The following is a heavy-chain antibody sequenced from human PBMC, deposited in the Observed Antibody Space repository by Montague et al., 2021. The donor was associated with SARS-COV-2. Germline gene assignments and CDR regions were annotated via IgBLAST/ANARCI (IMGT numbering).Heavy chain of an antibody. J-gene: IGHJ6*03. CDR1: GGSVSSSPYY. D-gene: IGHD3-10*01. V-gene: IGHV4-39*01. CDR3: ASSYYYGSGTYVYNYYMDV. CDR2: ISYSGRT. Sequence: SETLSLTCTVSGGSVSSSPYYWGWIRQPPGRGLEWVGSISYSGRTYFSPSLKSRLTISVDSSANQFSLRLSSVTAADTAVYYCASSYYYGSGTYVYNYYMDVWGKGTTVTVSS.